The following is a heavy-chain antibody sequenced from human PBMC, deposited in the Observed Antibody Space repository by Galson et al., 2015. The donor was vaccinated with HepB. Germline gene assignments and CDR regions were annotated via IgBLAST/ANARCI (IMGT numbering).Heavy chain of an antibody. J-gene: IGHJ4*02. D-gene: IGHD3-22*01. CDR3: TTGGLYDSSGYYYGV. V-gene: IGHV3-15*01. CDR2: IKSKTDGGTT. CDR1: GFTFSNAW. Sequence: SLRLSCAASGFTFSNAWMSWVRQAPGKGLEWVGRIKSKTDGGTTDYAAPVKGRFTISRDDSKNTLYLQMNSLKTEDTAVYYCTTGGLYDSSGYYYGVWGQGTLVTVSS.